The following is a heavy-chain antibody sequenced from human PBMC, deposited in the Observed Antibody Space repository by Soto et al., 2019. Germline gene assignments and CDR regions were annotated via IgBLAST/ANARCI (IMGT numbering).Heavy chain of an antibody. Sequence: QITLKESGPTLVKPTQTLTLTCTFSGFSLSTTGEGVGWIRQPPGKALEWLALIYWDDDKRYSPSLKSRLTITKDTSKNQVVLTMANLDPVDTATYYCVQSRCGGDCLQSYSSHSYYGLDVWGQGTTATVSS. CDR1: GFSLSTTGEG. D-gene: IGHD2-21*02. CDR3: VQSRCGGDCLQSYSSHSYYGLDV. CDR2: IYWDDDK. J-gene: IGHJ6*02. V-gene: IGHV2-5*02.